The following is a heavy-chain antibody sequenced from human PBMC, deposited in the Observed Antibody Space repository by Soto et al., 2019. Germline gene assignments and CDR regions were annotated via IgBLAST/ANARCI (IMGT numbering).Heavy chain of an antibody. D-gene: IGHD3-22*01. J-gene: IGHJ4*02. Sequence: SETLSLTCTVSGGSISRRTYYWGWIRQPPGKGLEWIGSIYYSGSTYYRPTLKSRVTISVDTSKNQFSLKLSSVTAADTALNYCARGRYLDSSDYCVANLPFDHWGLGTLVTVSS. CDR1: GGSISRRTYY. V-gene: IGHV4-39*01. CDR2: IYYSGST. CDR3: ARGRYLDSSDYCVANLPFDH.